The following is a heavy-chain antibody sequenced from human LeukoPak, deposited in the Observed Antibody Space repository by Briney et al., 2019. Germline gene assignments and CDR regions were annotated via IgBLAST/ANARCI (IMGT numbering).Heavy chain of an antibody. CDR2: IYYSGST. D-gene: IGHD3-22*01. CDR1: GGSISSYY. Sequence: SETLSLTCAVSGGSISSYYWSWIRQPPGKGLEWIAYIYYSGSTNYNPSLKSRVTISVDTSKNQLSLKLSSVTAADTAVYYCARTAGGYYYGHYFDYWGQGTLVTVSS. CDR3: ARTAGGYYYGHYFDY. V-gene: IGHV4-59*01. J-gene: IGHJ4*02.